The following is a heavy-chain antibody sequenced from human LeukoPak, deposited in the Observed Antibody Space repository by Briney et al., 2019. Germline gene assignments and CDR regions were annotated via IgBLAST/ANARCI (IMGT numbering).Heavy chain of an antibody. D-gene: IGHD3-22*01. Sequence: GGSLRLSCAASGFTFSSYEMNWVRQAPGKGLEWVSDISSNGSTIYYADFVKGRFTISRDNAKNSLYLQMNRLRAEDTAVYYCARARHPTYDSSGYVDYWGQGTLVTVSS. CDR1: GFTFSSYE. V-gene: IGHV3-48*03. J-gene: IGHJ4*02. CDR2: ISSNGSTI. CDR3: ARARHPTYDSSGYVDY.